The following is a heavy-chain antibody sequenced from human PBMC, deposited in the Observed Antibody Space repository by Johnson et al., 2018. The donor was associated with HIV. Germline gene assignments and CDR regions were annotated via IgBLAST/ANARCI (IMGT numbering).Heavy chain of an antibody. CDR2: IRYDGSNK. Sequence: QVQLVESGGGVVQPGRSLRLSCAASGFTFISYGMHWVRQAPGKGLEWVSFIRYDGSNKYYADSVKGRFPISRDNSKNTLYLQMNSLRAEDTAVYYCAKIIGYSSGLEIWGQGTMVTVSS. V-gene: IGHV3-30*02. CDR3: AKIIGYSSGLEI. D-gene: IGHD6-19*01. CDR1: GFTFISYG. J-gene: IGHJ3*02.